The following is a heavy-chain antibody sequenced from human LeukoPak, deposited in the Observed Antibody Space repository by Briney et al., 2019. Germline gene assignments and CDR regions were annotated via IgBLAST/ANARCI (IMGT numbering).Heavy chain of an antibody. J-gene: IGHJ4*02. V-gene: IGHV3-48*04. CDR2: ISTSTTTI. D-gene: IGHD3-16*01. Sequence: GGSLRLSCEASGFTFSSYSMNWVRQAPGKGLEWISYISTSTTTIYYANSVKGRFTISRDNAKNSLYLQMNSLRAEDTAVYYCASQAYGLFHYWGQGTLVTVSS. CDR1: GFTFSSYS. CDR3: ASQAYGLFHY.